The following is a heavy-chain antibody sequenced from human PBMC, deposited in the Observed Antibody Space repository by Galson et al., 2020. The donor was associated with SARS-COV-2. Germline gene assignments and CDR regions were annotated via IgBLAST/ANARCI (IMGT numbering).Heavy chain of an antibody. D-gene: IGHD4-17*01. J-gene: IGHJ4*02. CDR3: ARERHDYGDYGMDY. CDR2: ISAYNGNT. CDR1: GYTFTSYG. Sequence: ASVKVSCKASGYTFTSYGISWVRQAPGQGLEWMGWISAYNGNTNYAQKLQGRVTMTTDTSTSTAYMELRSLRSDDTAVYYCARERHDYGDYGMDYWGQGTLVTVSS. V-gene: IGHV1-18*04.